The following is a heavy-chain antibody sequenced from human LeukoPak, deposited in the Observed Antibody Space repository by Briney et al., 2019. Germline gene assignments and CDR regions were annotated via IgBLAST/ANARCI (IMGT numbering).Heavy chain of an antibody. CDR3: AREAKLSYYDSSGYYWNWFDP. CDR2: IIPIFGTA. CDR1: GGTFSSYA. Sequence: SVKVSCKASGGTFSSYAISWVRQAPGQGLEWMGGIIPIFGTANYAQRFQGRVTITADESTSTAYMELSSLRSEDTAVYYCAREAKLSYYDSSGYYWNWFDPWGQGTLVTVSS. D-gene: IGHD3-22*01. J-gene: IGHJ5*02. V-gene: IGHV1-69*13.